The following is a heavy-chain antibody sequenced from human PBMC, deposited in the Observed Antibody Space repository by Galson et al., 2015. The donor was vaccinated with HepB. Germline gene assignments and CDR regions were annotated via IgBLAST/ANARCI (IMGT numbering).Heavy chain of an antibody. D-gene: IGHD3-3*01. CDR1: GFTFSSYW. V-gene: IGHV3-74*01. Sequence: SLRLSCAASGFTFSSYWMHWVRQAPGKGLVWVSRINSDGSSTSYADSVKGRFTISRDNAKNTLYLQMNSLRAEDTAVYYCARGERFLEWLLRTGEGMDVWGQGTTVTVSS. J-gene: IGHJ6*02. CDR2: INSDGSST. CDR3: ARGERFLEWLLRTGEGMDV.